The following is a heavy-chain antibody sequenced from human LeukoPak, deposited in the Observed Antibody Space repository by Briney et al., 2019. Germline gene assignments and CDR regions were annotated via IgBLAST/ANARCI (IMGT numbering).Heavy chain of an antibody. CDR2: VNHSGST. J-gene: IGHJ4*02. CDR1: GGSFSGYY. D-gene: IGHD6-6*01. V-gene: IGHV4-34*01. Sequence: PSETLSLTCAVYGGSFSGYYWSWIRQPPGKGLDGIGEVNHSGSTNYNPSLKSRVTISVDTSKNQFSLKLSSVPAADTAVYYCARGGGIAARLNYFEYWGQGTLVTVSS. CDR3: ARGGGIAARLNYFEY.